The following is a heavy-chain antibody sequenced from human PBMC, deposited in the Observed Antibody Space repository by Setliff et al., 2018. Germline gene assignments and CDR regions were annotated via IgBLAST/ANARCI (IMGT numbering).Heavy chain of an antibody. V-gene: IGHV1-2*02. J-gene: IGHJ6*02. CDR2: IIPNGGDT. Sequence: ASVKVSCKASGGTFSSYAISWVRQAPGQGLEWMGGIIPNGGDTNYAQTFEGRLTLTRDTSIRTTYMELATLRSDDTAVYYCARARHFGMDVWGQGTTVTVSS. CDR3: ARARHFGMDV. CDR1: GGTFSSYA.